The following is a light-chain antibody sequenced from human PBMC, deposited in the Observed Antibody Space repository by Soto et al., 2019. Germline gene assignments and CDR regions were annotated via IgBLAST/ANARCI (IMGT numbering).Light chain of an antibody. CDR2: DAS. Sequence: EIVLTQSPGTLSLSPGERATLSCRASQSVSSSYLAWFQQKPGQAPRLLSSDASNRLTGIPDRFSGSGSGTAFTLTISRLKPEDFAVYYCHQFSISPYTFGQGTTLEIK. V-gene: IGKV3-20*01. CDR3: HQFSISPYT. J-gene: IGKJ2*01. CDR1: QSVSSSY.